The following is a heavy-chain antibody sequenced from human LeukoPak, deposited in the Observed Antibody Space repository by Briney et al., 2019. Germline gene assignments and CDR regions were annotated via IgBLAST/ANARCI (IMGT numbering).Heavy chain of an antibody. Sequence: GGSLRLSCAVSGLTFNNYAMSWVRQAPGKGLEWVSGISGRGASKYYADSVKGRFTISRDNSKNTLYLQMNSPRAEDTAVYYCAKGVVVAPDVTPFDYWGQGTLVTVSS. V-gene: IGHV3-23*01. CDR2: ISGRGASK. J-gene: IGHJ4*02. CDR1: GLTFNNYA. D-gene: IGHD2-2*01. CDR3: AKGVVVAPDVTPFDY.